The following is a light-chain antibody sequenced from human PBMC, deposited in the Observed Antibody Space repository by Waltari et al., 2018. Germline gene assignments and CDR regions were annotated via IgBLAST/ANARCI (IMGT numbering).Light chain of an antibody. CDR1: QGLSSW. V-gene: IGKV1-12*02. Sequence: FPAKQGLSSWVAGDQHKPGKAPKLLIYAASSLQSGVPSRFSGSGSGTDFTLTISSLQPEDFATYYCQQANSFPYTFAQGTKLEIK. J-gene: IGKJ2*01. CDR3: QQANSFPYT. CDR2: AAS.